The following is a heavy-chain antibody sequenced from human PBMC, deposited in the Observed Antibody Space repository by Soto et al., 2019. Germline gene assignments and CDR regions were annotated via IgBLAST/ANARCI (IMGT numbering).Heavy chain of an antibody. V-gene: IGHV1-18*04. CDR2: IGTYSGNT. CDR1: DYTFTRYT. Sequence: QVHLVQSGAEVKEPGASVKVSCKASDYTFTRYTFSWVRQAPGQGLEWMGWIGTYSGNTNSAQKFQGRVTMTTDTSTSTAYMELRSLRSDDTAVYYCATDDGNYLDSWGQGTLVTVSS. CDR3: ATDDGNYLDS. J-gene: IGHJ4*02.